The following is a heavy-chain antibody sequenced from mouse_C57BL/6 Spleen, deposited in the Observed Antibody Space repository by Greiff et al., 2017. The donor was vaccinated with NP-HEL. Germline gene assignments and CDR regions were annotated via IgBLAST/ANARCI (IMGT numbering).Heavy chain of an antibody. Sequence: DVMLVESGGGLVQPGGSLKLSCAASGFTFSDYGMAWVRQAPRKGPEWVAFIRNLAYSIYYADTVTGRFTISRENAKNTLYLEMSSLRSEDTAMYYCAREGVYSNGYFDVWGTGTTVTVSS. D-gene: IGHD2-5*01. V-gene: IGHV5-15*01. CDR1: GFTFSDYG. CDR3: AREGVYSNGYFDV. CDR2: IRNLAYSI. J-gene: IGHJ1*03.